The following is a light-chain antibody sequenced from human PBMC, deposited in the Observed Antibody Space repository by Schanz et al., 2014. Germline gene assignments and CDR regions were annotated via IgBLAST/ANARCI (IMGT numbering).Light chain of an antibody. Sequence: EIVMTQSPGTLSLSPGERATLSCRASQSVSSSYLAWYQQKPGQAPRLLIYGASTRATGIPARFSGSGSGTEFTLNISRLEPEDLAEYYCQHYGSSPTFGQGTKVEIK. J-gene: IGKJ1*01. CDR3: QHYGSSPT. CDR2: GAS. V-gene: IGKV3-20*01. CDR1: QSVSSSY.